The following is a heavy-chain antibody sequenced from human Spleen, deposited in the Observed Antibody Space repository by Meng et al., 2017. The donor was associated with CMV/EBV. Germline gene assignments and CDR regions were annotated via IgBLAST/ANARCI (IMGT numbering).Heavy chain of an antibody. CDR2: ISRSSNII. CDR3: AREDDKWQYGDNWNFPH. Sequence: GESLKISCAASGFTFSHFGMNWVRQAPGKGLEWISHISRSSNIIYYVDSVKGRFTISRDNADNSVYLRMNGLKAEDTAFYYCAREDDKWQYGDNWNFPHWGQGALVTVSS. CDR1: GFTFSHFG. V-gene: IGHV3-48*04. J-gene: IGHJ1*01. D-gene: IGHD1-20*01.